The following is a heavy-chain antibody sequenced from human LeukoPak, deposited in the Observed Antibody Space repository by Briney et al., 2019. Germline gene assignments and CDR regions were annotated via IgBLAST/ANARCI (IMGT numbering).Heavy chain of an antibody. D-gene: IGHD3-10*01. J-gene: IGHJ5*02. CDR3: ARDQPLNYYGSGSYQFGGWFDP. Sequence: ASVKVSCKASGYTFTSYGISRVRQAPGQGLEWMGWISAYNGNTNYAQKLQGRVTMTTDTSTSTAYMELRSLRSDDTAVYYCARDQPLNYYGSGSYQFGGWFDPWGQGTLVTVSS. CDR2: ISAYNGNT. CDR1: GYTFTSYG. V-gene: IGHV1-18*01.